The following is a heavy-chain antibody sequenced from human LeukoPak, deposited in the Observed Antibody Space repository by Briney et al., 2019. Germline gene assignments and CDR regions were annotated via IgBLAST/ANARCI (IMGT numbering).Heavy chain of an antibody. CDR3: AKAGFNPYYDFWSGYYTVYFDY. CDR2: ISGSGGST. CDR1: GFTFSSYA. V-gene: IGHV3-23*01. J-gene: IGHJ4*02. D-gene: IGHD3-3*01. Sequence: GGSLRLSCAASGFTFSSYAMSWVRQAPGKGLEWVSAISGSGGSTYYADSVKGRFTISRDNSKNTLYLQMNSLRAEDTAVYYRAKAGFNPYYDFWSGYYTVYFDYWGQGTLVTVSS.